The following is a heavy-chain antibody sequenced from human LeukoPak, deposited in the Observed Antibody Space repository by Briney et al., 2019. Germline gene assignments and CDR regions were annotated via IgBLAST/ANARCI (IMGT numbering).Heavy chain of an antibody. CDR2: IYYSGST. V-gene: IGHV4-59*12. D-gene: IGHD6-19*01. CDR1: GGSISSYY. Sequence: SETLSLTCTVSGGSISSYYWSWIRQPPGKGLEWIGYIYYSGSTNYNPSLKSRVTISVDRSKNQFSLKLSSVTAADTAVYYCARVGKPPSSGCYDWDYWGQGTLVTVSS. J-gene: IGHJ4*02. CDR3: ARVGKPPSSGCYDWDY.